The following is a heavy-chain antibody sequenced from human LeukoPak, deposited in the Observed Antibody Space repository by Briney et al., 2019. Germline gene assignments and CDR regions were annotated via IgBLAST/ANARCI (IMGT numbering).Heavy chain of an antibody. V-gene: IGHV4-34*01. J-gene: IGHJ4*02. CDR2: INHSGST. D-gene: IGHD3-9*01. CDR3: ARHGFLRYFDWSLDY. CDR1: SGSFSGYY. Sequence: SETLSLTCGVFSGSFSGYYWSWVRQAPGKGLEWIGEINHSGSTNYNPSLKSRVTISVDTSKNQFSLKLSSVTAADTAVYYCARHGFLRYFDWSLDYWGQGTLVTVSS.